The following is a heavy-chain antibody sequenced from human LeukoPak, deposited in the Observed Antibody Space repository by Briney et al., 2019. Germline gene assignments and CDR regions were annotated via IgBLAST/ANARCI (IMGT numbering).Heavy chain of an antibody. D-gene: IGHD6-13*01. V-gene: IGHV3-23*01. Sequence: GGSLRLSCAASGFTFSSYGMSWVRQAPGKGLEWVSVISGSGDRTYYADSVKGRFTISRDNSKNTLYLQMNSLRAEDTAVYYCARFIAAPYYFDYWGRGTLVTVSS. CDR3: ARFIAAPYYFDY. CDR1: GFTFSSYG. J-gene: IGHJ4*02. CDR2: ISGSGDRT.